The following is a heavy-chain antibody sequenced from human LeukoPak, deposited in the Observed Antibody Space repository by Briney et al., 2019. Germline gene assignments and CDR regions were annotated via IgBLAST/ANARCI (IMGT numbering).Heavy chain of an antibody. CDR3: VSFYETY. Sequence: GGSLRLSCAASGNYGMHSVRKAPGKGPVWVSHINSDGSWTSYADSVKGRFTISKDNAKNTVYLQMNSLRAEDTAVYYCVSFYETYWGRGTLVTVSS. CDR1: GNYG. D-gene: IGHD2/OR15-2a*01. CDR2: INSDGSWT. J-gene: IGHJ4*02. V-gene: IGHV3-74*01.